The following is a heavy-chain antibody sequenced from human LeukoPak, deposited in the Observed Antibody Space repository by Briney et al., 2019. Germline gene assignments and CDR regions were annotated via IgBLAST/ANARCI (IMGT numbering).Heavy chain of an antibody. CDR3: ARDRYYYGSGSPFDY. V-gene: IGHV3-21*01. J-gene: IGHJ4*02. CDR1: GFTVSSNY. Sequence: GGSLRLSCAASGFTVSSNYMSWVRQAPGKGLEWVSSISSSSSYIYYADSVKGRFTISRDNAKNSLYLQMNSLRAEDTAVYYCARDRYYYGSGSPFDYWGQGTLVTVSS. CDR2: ISSSSSYI. D-gene: IGHD3-10*01.